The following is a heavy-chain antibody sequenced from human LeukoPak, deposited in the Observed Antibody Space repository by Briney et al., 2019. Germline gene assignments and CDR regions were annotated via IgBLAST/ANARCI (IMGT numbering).Heavy chain of an antibody. CDR3: AKGGYCSSTSCYAANWFDP. CDR2: IWYDGSNK. Sequence: GRSLRLSCAASGFTFNSYGMHWVRQAPGKGLEWVAVIWYDGSNKYCADSVKGRFTISRDNSKNTLYLQMNSLRAEDTAVYYCAKGGYCSSTSCYAANWFDPWVHGTLVTVSS. CDR1: GFTFNSYG. D-gene: IGHD2-2*01. J-gene: IGHJ5*02. V-gene: IGHV3-33*06.